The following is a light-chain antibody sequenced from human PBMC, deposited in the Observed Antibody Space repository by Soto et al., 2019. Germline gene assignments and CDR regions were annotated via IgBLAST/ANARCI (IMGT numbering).Light chain of an antibody. CDR1: QSISSSY. V-gene: IGKV3-20*01. CDR2: GAS. CDR3: QQYGSSPWT. Sequence: EIVLTQSPGTLSLSPGARATLSCRASQSISSSYLAWFQQKPGQAPRLLIYGASSRATGIPDRFSGSGSGTDFTLTISRLVPEDFAVYYCQQYGSSPWTFGQGTKVEI. J-gene: IGKJ1*01.